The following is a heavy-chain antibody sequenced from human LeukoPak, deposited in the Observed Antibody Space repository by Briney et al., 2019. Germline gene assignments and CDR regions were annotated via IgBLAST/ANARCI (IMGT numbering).Heavy chain of an antibody. CDR3: STERGNY. CDR1: GFTFGNTW. Sequence: GGSLRLSCAASGFTFGNTWMSWVRQAPGKGLEWVGRIKSKADGGTTNYAAPVKARFTISRDDSKNTLYLQMNSLKTEDTAVYHCSTERGNYWGQGTLVTVSS. V-gene: IGHV3-15*01. J-gene: IGHJ4*02. CDR2: IKSKADGGTT. D-gene: IGHD3-10*01.